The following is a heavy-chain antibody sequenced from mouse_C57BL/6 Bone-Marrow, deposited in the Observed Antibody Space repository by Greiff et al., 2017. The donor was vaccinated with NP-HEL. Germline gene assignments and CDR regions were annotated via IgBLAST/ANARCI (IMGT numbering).Heavy chain of an antibody. V-gene: IGHV3-1*01. CDR2: ISYSGST. J-gene: IGHJ3*01. CDR1: GYSITSGYD. Sequence: EVKVIESGPGMVKPSQSLSLTCTVTGYSITSGYDWHWIRHFPGNKLEWMGYISYSGSTNYNPSLKSRISITHDTSKNHFFLKLNSVTTEDTATYYCARAGYYDGFAYWGQGTLVTVSA. CDR3: ARAGYYDGFAY. D-gene: IGHD1-1*01.